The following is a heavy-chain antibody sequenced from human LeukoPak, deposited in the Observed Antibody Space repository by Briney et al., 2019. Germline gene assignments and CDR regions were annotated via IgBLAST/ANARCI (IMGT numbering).Heavy chain of an antibody. V-gene: IGHV3-30-3*01. J-gene: IGHJ4*02. CDR1: GFTFSSYA. D-gene: IGHD3-3*01. CDR2: ISYDGSNK. CDR3: ARGELYDFWSGYRFDY. Sequence: GRSLRLSCAASGFTFSSYAMHWVRQAPGKGLKWVAVISYDGSNKYYADSVKGRFTISRDNSKNTLYLQMNSLRAEDTAVYYCARGELYDFWSGYRFDYWGQGTLVTVSS.